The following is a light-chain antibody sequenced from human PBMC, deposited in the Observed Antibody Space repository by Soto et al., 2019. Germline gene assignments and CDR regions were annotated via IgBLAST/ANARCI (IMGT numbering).Light chain of an antibody. CDR2: GAS. CDR3: RQSTTSPRT. V-gene: IGKV3-20*01. Sequence: DIVLTQSPGTLSLSPGERATLSCRASQTVGNNYLDWYQQKPGQAPRLLIYGASSRATVIPDRFSGSGSGTDFALTISRLEPEDFAVYSCRQSTTSPRTFGQGTKVEIK. CDR1: QTVGNNY. J-gene: IGKJ1*01.